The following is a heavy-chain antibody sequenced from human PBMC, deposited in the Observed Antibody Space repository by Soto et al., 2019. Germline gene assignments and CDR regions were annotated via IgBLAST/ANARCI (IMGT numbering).Heavy chain of an antibody. J-gene: IGHJ4*02. CDR1: GGSISSSNW. CDR3: ARGSTTEKVDS. Sequence: SETLSLTCAVSGGSISSSNWWSWVRQPPGKGLEWIGEIYHSGSTNYNPSLKSRVTISVDKSMNQFSLALTSVTAADTAMYYCARGSTTEKVDSWGQGILVTVSS. V-gene: IGHV4-4*02. CDR2: IYHSGST.